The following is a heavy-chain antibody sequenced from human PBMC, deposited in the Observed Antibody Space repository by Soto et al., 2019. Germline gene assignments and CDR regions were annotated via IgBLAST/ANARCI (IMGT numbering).Heavy chain of an antibody. CDR1: GFTFDDFT. J-gene: IGHJ4*02. CDR2: INRDGGST. CDR3: AKDKLGDSTGFDY. D-gene: IGHD1-26*01. V-gene: IGHV3-43*01. Sequence: LRLSCATSGFTFDDFTMHWVRQAPGKGLEWVSLINRDGGSTYYADSVKGRFTISRDNSKNSLYLQMNSLRTEDTALYYCAKDKLGDSTGFDYWGQGTLVTVSS.